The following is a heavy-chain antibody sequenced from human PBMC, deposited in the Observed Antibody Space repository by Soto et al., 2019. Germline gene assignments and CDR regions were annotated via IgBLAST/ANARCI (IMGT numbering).Heavy chain of an antibody. CDR3: AKQRPIVVVVAATYFDY. CDR1: GFTFSSYA. Sequence: GGSLRLSCAASGFTFSSYAMSWVRQAPGKGLEWVSAISGSGGSTYYADSVKGRFTISRDNSKNTLYLQMNSLRAEDTAVYYCAKQRPIVVVVAATYFDYWGQRTLVTVSS. J-gene: IGHJ4*02. CDR2: ISGSGGST. D-gene: IGHD2-15*01. V-gene: IGHV3-23*01.